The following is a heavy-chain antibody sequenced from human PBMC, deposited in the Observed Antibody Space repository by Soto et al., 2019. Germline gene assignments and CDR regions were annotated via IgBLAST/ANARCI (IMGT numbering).Heavy chain of an antibody. J-gene: IGHJ6*02. CDR3: ANYRYCSGGSCYSYYSYCMDF. CDR2: ISGDGGST. Sequence: GGSLRLSCAASGFTFDDYAMHWVRQAPGKGLEWVSLISGDGGSTYYADSVKGRFTISRDNSKNSLYLQMNSLRTEDTALYYCANYRYCSGGSCYSYYSYCMDFWGQGTTVTVSS. CDR1: GFTFDDYA. D-gene: IGHD2-15*01. V-gene: IGHV3-43*02.